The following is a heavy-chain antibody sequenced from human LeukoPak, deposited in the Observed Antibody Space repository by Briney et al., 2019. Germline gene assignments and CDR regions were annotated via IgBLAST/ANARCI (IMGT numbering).Heavy chain of an antibody. D-gene: IGHD1-26*01. CDR3: VRGPSGSYWGFDY. Sequence: PGGSLRLSCAASGFTFSDYYMSWIRQAPGKGLEWVSYIDYSGITIYYADSVKGRFTISRDNARNSLYLQMNSLRADDMAVYYRVRGPSGSYWGFDYWGQGTLVTVSS. V-gene: IGHV3-11*01. CDR2: IDYSGITI. CDR1: GFTFSDYY. J-gene: IGHJ4*02.